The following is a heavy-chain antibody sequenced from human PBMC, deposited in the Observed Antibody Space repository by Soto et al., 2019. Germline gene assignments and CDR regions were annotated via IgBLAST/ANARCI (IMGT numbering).Heavy chain of an antibody. J-gene: IGHJ3*02. CDR1: GFDFKSYE. V-gene: IGHV3-48*03. CDR3: VKEKSVMYSGYDASDI. D-gene: IGHD5-12*01. CDR2: IKSGASTI. Sequence: GGSLRLSCAASGFDFKSYEMDWVRQAPGKGLEWVAYIKSGASTIFYTDSVKGRFTISRDDVKNLLFLEMNNLSAEDTAVYYCVKEKSVMYSGYDASDIWGHGTLVTVSS.